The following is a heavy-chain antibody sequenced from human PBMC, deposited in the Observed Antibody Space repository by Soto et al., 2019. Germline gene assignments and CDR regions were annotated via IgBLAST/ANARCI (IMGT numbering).Heavy chain of an antibody. V-gene: IGHV3-7*01. CDR2: IKQDGSEK. D-gene: IGHD6-19*01. CDR1: GFTFSSYW. J-gene: IGHJ4*02. Sequence: GGSLRLSCAASGFTFSSYWMSWVRQAPGKGLEWVANIKQDGSEKYYVDSVKGRFTISRDNAKNSLYLQMNSLRAEDTAVYYCAREMRTYSSGWYSWGQGTLVTVSS. CDR3: AREMRTYSSGWYS.